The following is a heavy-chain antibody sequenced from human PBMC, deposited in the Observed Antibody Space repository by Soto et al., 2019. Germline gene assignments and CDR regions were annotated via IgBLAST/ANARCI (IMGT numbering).Heavy chain of an antibody. CDR3: AKGLYSSGWYFDS. CDR1: GFTFSSYA. J-gene: IGHJ4*02. V-gene: IGHV3-23*01. CDR2: ISGSGGST. D-gene: IGHD6-19*01. Sequence: EVQLLESGGGLVQPGGSLRLSCAASGFTFSSYAMSWVRQAPGKGLEWVSGISGSGGSTYYADSVKGRFTISRDNSKNTLYQQMNGLRAEDTAVYYCAKGLYSSGWYFDSWGQGTLVTVSS.